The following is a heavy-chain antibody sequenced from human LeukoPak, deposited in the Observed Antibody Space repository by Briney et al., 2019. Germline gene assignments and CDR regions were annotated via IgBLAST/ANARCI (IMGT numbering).Heavy chain of an antibody. Sequence: GGSLRLSCAASGFAFSSYAVHWVRQAPGKGLEWVAVISFDGNNKYYTDSVKGRFTISRDNSKNTLYLQMNSLRADDTAVYYCARDDHTSWFTAWGQGTLVTVSS. CDR3: ARDDHTSWFTA. J-gene: IGHJ5*02. CDR2: ISFDGNNK. CDR1: GFAFSSYA. D-gene: IGHD2-2*02. V-gene: IGHV3-30*04.